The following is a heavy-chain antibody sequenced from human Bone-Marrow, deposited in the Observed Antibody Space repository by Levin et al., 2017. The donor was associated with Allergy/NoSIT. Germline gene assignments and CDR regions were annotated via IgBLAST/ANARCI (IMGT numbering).Heavy chain of an antibody. V-gene: IGHV3-30*18. J-gene: IGHJ4*02. CDR2: ILYDGSDK. D-gene: IGHD6-19*01. Sequence: AGGSLRLSCAASGFTFGDFGMHWVRQAPGKGLEWVAVILYDGSDKYYADSVKGRFTISRDNSKNTLYLQMNSLRPDDTSIYYCAKISVAGTSFDSWGQGTPVIVSS. CDR3: AKISVAGTSFDS. CDR1: GFTFGDFG.